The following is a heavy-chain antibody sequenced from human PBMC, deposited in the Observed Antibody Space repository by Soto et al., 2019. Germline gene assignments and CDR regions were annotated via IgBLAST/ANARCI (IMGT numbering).Heavy chain of an antibody. J-gene: IGHJ4*02. CDR2: ISSRGIST. CDR1: GFTFSSFD. V-gene: IGHV3-48*03. CDR3: SRALTHYYVTSGPAFGY. Sequence: DVQLVESGGALVQPGGSLRLSCVGSGFTFSSFDMNWVRQAPGKGLEWISYISSRGISTYYADSVKGRFTISRDNAENSLFLQMNSLRVEDTAVYYCSRALTHYYVTSGPAFGYWGQGTLLTVSS. D-gene: IGHD3-22*01.